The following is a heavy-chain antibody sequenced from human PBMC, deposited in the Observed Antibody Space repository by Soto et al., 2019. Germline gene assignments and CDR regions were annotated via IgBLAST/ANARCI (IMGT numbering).Heavy chain of an antibody. V-gene: IGHV3-7*04. CDR1: GFTFSTYW. J-gene: IGHJ5*02. Sequence: EVQLVESGGGLVQPGGSLRLSCTASGFTFSTYWMSWVRQAPGKGLEWVANIKQDGSDNYYVDSVKGRVTISRDNAKNSLYLQMNSLRAEDTAVYYCARDGSGSYPDWFDPWGQGTLVTISS. CDR2: IKQDGSDN. D-gene: IGHD3-10*01. CDR3: ARDGSGSYPDWFDP.